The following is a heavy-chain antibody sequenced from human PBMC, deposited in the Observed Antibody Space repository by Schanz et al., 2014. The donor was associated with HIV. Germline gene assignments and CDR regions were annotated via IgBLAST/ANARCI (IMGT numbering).Heavy chain of an antibody. V-gene: IGHV3-NL1*01. J-gene: IGHJ4*02. CDR3: ANEEVPNDY. Sequence: QVRLVESGGGVVPPGRSLRLSCAASGFTFSSYGMHWVRQAPGKGLEWVSGISISGETTYYADSVKGRFTISRDNSKNTLYLQMNSLRVEDTAVYYCANEEVPNDYWGQGTLVTVSS. CDR2: ISISGETT. CDR1: GFTFSSYG.